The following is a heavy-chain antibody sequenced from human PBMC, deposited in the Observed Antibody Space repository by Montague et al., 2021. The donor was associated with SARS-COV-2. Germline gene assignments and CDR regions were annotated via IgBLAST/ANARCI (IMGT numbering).Heavy chain of an antibody. D-gene: IGHD1-26*01. J-gene: IGHJ3*01. CDR1: GGSISSGGYS. Sequence: TLSLTCTVSGGSISSGGYSWSWLRQPPGKGLEWIGYFYYSGSIYYNPSLKSRVTISVDTSKNHFSLKLTSVTAADTAVYYCARGMGGTYSDYAIDVWGQGTMVTVSS. CDR2: FYYSGSI. CDR3: ARGMGGTYSDYAIDV. V-gene: IGHV4-30-2*01.